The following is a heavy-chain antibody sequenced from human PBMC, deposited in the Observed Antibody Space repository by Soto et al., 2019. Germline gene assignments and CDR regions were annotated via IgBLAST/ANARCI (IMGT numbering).Heavy chain of an antibody. D-gene: IGHD3-10*01. V-gene: IGHV4-59*01. J-gene: IGHJ4*02. CDR3: ARVGILWFGELWENEYYFDY. CDR1: GGSISSYY. Sequence: SETLSLTCTVSGGSISSYYWSWIRQPPGKGLEWIGYIYYSGSTNYNPSLKSRVTISVDTSKNQFSLKLSSVTAADTAVYYCARVGILWFGELWENEYYFDYWGQGTLVTVS. CDR2: IYYSGST.